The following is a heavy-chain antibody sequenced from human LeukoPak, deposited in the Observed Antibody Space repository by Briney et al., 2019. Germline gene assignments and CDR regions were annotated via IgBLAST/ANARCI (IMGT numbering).Heavy chain of an antibody. Sequence: PGGSLRLSCAASGFTFSSYGMHWVRRAPGKGLEWVAVIWYDGSNKYYADSVKGRFTISRDNSKNTLYLQMNSLRAEDTAVYYCAREGTYYYDSSGYPDYWGQGTLVTVSS. CDR3: AREGTYYYDSSGYPDY. CDR2: IWYDGSNK. J-gene: IGHJ4*02. V-gene: IGHV3-33*01. D-gene: IGHD3-22*01. CDR1: GFTFSSYG.